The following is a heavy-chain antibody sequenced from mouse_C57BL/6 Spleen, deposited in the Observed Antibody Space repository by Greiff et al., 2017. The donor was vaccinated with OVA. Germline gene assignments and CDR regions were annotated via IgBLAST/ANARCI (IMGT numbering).Heavy chain of an antibody. CDR1: GFNIKDDY. J-gene: IGHJ4*01. CDR3: TTSRENYAMDY. V-gene: IGHV14-4*01. D-gene: IGHD1-1*01. CDR2: IDPENGDT. Sequence: VQLQQSGAELVRPGASVKLSCTASGFNIKDDYMHWVKQRPEQGLEWIGWIDPENGDTEYASKFQGKATITADTSSNTAYLQLSSLTSEDTAVYYCTTSRENYAMDYWGQGTSVTVSS.